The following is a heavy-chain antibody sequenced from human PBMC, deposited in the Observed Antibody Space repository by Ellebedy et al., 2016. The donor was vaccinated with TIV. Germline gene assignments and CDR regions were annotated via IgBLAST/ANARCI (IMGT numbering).Heavy chain of an antibody. CDR2: IIPIFGTA. CDR3: ARRDDFWSGDYYYGMDV. CDR1: GYTFTSYA. V-gene: IGHV1-69*13. Sequence: ASVKVSCKASGYTFTSYAMHWVRQAPGQGLEWMGGIIPIFGTANYAQKFQGRVTITADESTSTAYMELSSLRSEDTAVYYCARRDDFWSGDYYYGMDVWGQGTTVTVSS. D-gene: IGHD3-3*01. J-gene: IGHJ6*02.